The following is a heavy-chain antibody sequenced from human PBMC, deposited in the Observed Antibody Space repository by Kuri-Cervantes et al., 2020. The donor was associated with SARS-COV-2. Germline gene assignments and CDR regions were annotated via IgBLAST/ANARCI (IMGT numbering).Heavy chain of an antibody. Sequence: ETLSLTCAASGFTFSDHYMSWVRQAPGKGLEWVSVIYSGGSTYYADSVKGRFTISRDNSKNTLYLQMNSLRAEDTAVYYCAREGSSYDSSGYDAFDIWGQGTMVTVSS. V-gene: IGHV3-53*01. CDR1: GFTFSDHY. J-gene: IGHJ3*02. CDR3: AREGSSYDSSGYDAFDI. D-gene: IGHD3-22*01. CDR2: IYSGGST.